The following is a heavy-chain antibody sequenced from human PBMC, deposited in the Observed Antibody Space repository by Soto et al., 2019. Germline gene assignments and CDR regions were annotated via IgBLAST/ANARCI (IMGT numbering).Heavy chain of an antibody. CDR2: IYYSGST. J-gene: IGHJ4*02. CDR3: ARGAYDSSGYSLEY. D-gene: IGHD3-22*01. V-gene: IGHV4-61*01. CDR1: GGSVSSGSYY. Sequence: LSLTCTVSGGSVSSGSYYWSWIRQPPGKGLEWIGYIYYSGSTNYNPSLKSRVTISVDTSKNQFSLKLSSVTAADTAVYYCARGAYDSSGYSLEYWGQGTLVTVSS.